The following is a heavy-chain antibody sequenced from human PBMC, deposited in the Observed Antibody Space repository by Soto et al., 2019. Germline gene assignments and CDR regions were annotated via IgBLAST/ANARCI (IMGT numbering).Heavy chain of an antibody. V-gene: IGHV3-23*01. CDR1: GFKFSSYA. Sequence: EVQLLESGGGLVQPGGSLRLSCAASGFKFSSYAMTWVRQAPGKGLEWVSALSGSGESTYYAESVKGRFTSSRDNSRNTLYLQMNSLRDEDTAVYYCAKDTLIVAVPPYDYWGQGALVIVSS. CDR3: AKDTLIVAVPPYDY. D-gene: IGHD3-22*01. CDR2: LSGSGEST. J-gene: IGHJ4*02.